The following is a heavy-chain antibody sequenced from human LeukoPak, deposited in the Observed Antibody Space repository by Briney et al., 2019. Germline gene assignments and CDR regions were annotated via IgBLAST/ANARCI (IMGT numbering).Heavy chain of an antibody. CDR1: GFTFSSYW. J-gene: IGHJ5*02. CDR2: IKQDGSEK. D-gene: IGHD3-10*01. V-gene: IGHV3-7*04. Sequence: GGSLRLSCAASGFTFSSYWMSWVRQAPGKGLEWVANIKQDGSEKDYVDSVKGRFTISRDNAKNSLYLQMNSLRAEDTAVYYCARPADRGHYNRFDPWGQGTLVTVSS. CDR3: ARPADRGHYNRFDP.